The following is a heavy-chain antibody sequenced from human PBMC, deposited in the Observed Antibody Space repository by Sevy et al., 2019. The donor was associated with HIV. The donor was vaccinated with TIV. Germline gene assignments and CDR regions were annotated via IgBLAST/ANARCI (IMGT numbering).Heavy chain of an antibody. CDR1: GFTFSSYG. CDR3: ARDYDSSGLFDY. J-gene: IGHJ4*02. Sequence: GGSLRLSCAASGFTFSSYGMHWVRQAPGKGLECVAVIWYDGSNKYYADSVKGRFTISRDNSKNTLYLQMNSLRAEDTAVYYCARDYDSSGLFDYWGQGTLVTVSS. D-gene: IGHD3-22*01. V-gene: IGHV3-33*01. CDR2: IWYDGSNK.